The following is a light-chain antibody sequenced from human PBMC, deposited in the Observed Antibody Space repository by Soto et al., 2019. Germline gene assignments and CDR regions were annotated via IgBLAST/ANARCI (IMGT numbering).Light chain of an antibody. CDR3: CVYGGSYTVL. CDR2: DVR. Sequence: HSALTQPHSVSGSPGQSVTISCPGTNGIVAAYRYVSSYQQHPGKVPKLMMFDVRERPSGVPDRFSGARSGNTASLRISGLQAEDEAHYYCCVYGGSYTVLFGGGTKVTVL. V-gene: IGLV2-11*01. J-gene: IGLJ2*01. CDR1: NGIVAAYRY.